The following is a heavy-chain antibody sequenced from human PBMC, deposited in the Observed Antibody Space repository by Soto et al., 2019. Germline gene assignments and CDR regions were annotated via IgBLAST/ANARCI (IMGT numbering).Heavy chain of an antibody. CDR2: IYYSGGT. V-gene: IGHV4-59*12. J-gene: IGHJ3*02. CDR1: GGSISSYY. Sequence: ETLSLTCTVSGGSISSYYWSWIRQHPGKGLEWIGYIYYSGGTHFNPSLKSRVTISVDTSKNQFSLKMSSVTAADTALYYCARVERGTATTVVDAFDIWGPGTMVTVSS. D-gene: IGHD1-1*01. CDR3: ARVERGTATTVVDAFDI.